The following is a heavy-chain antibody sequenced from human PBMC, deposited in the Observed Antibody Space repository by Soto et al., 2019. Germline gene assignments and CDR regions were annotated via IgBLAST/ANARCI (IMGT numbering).Heavy chain of an antibody. CDR3: AKDVLDY. V-gene: IGHV3-30*18. CDR1: GFTFSSYG. J-gene: IGHJ4*02. CDR2: ISYDGSNK. Sequence: QVQLVESGGGVVQPGRSLRRSFAASGFTFSSYGMHWVRQAPGKGLEWVAVISYDGSNKYYADSVKGRFTISRDNSKNTLYLQMNSLRAEDTAVYYCAKDVLDYWGQGTLVTVSS.